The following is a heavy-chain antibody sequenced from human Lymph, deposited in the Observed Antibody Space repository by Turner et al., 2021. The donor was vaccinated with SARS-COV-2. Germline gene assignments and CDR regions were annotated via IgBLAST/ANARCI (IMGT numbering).Heavy chain of an antibody. V-gene: IGHV3-48*03. CDR3: ARDQYYDSSGYYFFRASYFDL. J-gene: IGHJ2*01. D-gene: IGHD3-22*01. CDR2: ISSSGGTI. Sequence: EVQLVESGGGLVQPGGSLRLSCAASGFTFRSYEMNWVRQAPGKGLEWISYISSSGGTIYYADSLKCRFTSSRDNAKNSLYLQMNSLRAEDTAVYYCARDQYYDSSGYYFFRASYFDLWGRGTLVTVSS. CDR1: GFTFRSYE.